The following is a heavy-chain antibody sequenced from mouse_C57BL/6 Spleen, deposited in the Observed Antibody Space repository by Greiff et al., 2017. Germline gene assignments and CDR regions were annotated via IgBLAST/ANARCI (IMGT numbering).Heavy chain of an antibody. CDR2: IYPSDSET. Sequence: VQLQQPGAELVRPGSSVKLSCKASGYTFTSYWMDWVKQRPGQGLEWIGNIYPSDSETPYNQKFKDKATLTVDKSSSTAYMQLSSLTSEDSAVYYCARSKRVGYAMDYWGQGTSVTVSS. J-gene: IGHJ4*01. CDR3: ARSKRVGYAMDY. CDR1: GYTFTSYW. V-gene: IGHV1-61*01.